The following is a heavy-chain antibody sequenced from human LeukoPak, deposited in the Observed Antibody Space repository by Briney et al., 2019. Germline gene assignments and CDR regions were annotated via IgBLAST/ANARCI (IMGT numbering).Heavy chain of an antibody. CDR3: ARPGASGSYYKDSFDI. J-gene: IGHJ3*02. CDR1: GYSFTSYW. D-gene: IGHD3-10*01. V-gene: IGHV5-51*01. CDR2: IYPGDSDT. Sequence: GESLKISCKGSGYSFTSYWIGWVRQMPGKDLEWMGIIYPGDSDTRYSPSFQGQVTISADRSINTAYLQWSSLTASDTAMYYCARPGASGSYYKDSFDIWGQGTMVTVSS.